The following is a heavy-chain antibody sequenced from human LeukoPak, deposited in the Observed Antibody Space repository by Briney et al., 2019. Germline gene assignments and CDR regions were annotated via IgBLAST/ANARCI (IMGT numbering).Heavy chain of an antibody. CDR3: ARDHPNCSGGSCYWK. J-gene: IGHJ4*02. CDR1: GFTVSSNY. D-gene: IGHD2-15*01. V-gene: IGHV3-53*01. CDR2: IYSGGSA. Sequence: PGGSLRLSCAASGFTVSSNYMSWVRQAPGKGLEWVSVIYSGGSAYYADSVEGRFTISRDNSKNTLYLQMNSLRAEDTAVYYCARDHPNCSGGSCYWKWGQGTLVTVSS.